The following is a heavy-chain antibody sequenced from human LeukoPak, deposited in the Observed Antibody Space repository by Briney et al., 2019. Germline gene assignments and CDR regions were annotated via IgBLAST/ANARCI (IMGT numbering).Heavy chain of an antibody. V-gene: IGHV4-61*02. CDR2: IYTSGSN. Sequence: PSETLCLTCTASGVSIGSGSYNWRWLGQPAGKGLEWIGRIYTSGSNNYNPSLKSRITISVDTSKNQFSLKLSSVTAADTAVYYCARGGIVGATGEYYYYYMDVWGKGTTVTISS. D-gene: IGHD1-26*01. J-gene: IGHJ6*03. CDR1: GVSIGSGSYN. CDR3: ARGGIVGATGEYYYYYMDV.